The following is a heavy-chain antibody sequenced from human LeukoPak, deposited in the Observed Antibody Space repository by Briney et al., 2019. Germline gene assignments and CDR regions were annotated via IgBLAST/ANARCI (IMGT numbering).Heavy chain of an antibody. Sequence: GGSLRLSCAASGFTFSSYAMSWVRQAPGKGLEWVSAISGSGGSTYYADSVKGRFTISRDNSKNTLYLQMNSLRAEDTAVCYCAKDGGPTWIQLWLIDYWGQGTLVTVSS. CDR2: ISGSGGST. CDR1: GFTFSSYA. J-gene: IGHJ4*02. CDR3: AKDGGPTWIQLWLIDY. D-gene: IGHD5-18*01. V-gene: IGHV3-23*01.